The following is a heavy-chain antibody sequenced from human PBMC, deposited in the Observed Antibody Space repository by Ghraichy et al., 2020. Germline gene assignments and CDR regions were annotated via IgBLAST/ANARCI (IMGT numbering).Heavy chain of an antibody. CDR2: FSGSGSST. J-gene: IGHJ5*02. Sequence: GESLNISCAASGFTFSSYDMSWVRRAPGKGLEWVSAFSGSGSSTYYADSVKGRFTISRDNSKNTLYLQMNSLRAEDTAVYYCAKDRREYSSSWYFDPWGQGTLVTVSS. CDR3: AKDRREYSSSWYFDP. CDR1: GFTFSSYD. V-gene: IGHV3-23*01. D-gene: IGHD6-13*01.